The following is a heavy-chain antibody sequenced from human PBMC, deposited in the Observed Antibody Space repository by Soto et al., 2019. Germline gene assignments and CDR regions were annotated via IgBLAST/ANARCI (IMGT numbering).Heavy chain of an antibody. CDR3: AKLTGTTRLGAFDI. Sequence: GGSLRLSCAASGFTFDDYAMHWVRQAPGKGLEWVSGISWNSGSIGYADSVKGRFTISRDNAKNSLYLQMNSLRAEDTALYYCAKLTGTTRLGAFDIWGQGTMVTVSS. V-gene: IGHV3-9*01. CDR1: GFTFDDYA. J-gene: IGHJ3*02. CDR2: ISWNSGSI. D-gene: IGHD1-7*01.